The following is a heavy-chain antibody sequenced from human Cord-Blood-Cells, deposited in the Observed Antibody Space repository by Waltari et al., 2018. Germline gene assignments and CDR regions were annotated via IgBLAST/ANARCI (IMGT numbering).Heavy chain of an antibody. D-gene: IGHD2-15*01. CDR1: GYTFTSNG. CDR3: ARDRHCSGGSCYSAWFDP. CDR2: ISAYNGNT. Sequence: QVQLVQSGAEVKKPGASVKVSCKASGYTFTSNGISWIGPARGHGREWMGWISAYNGNTNYAQKLQGRVTMTTDTSTSTAYMELRSLRSDDTAVYYCARDRHCSGGSCYSAWFDPWGQGTLVTVSS. J-gene: IGHJ5*02. V-gene: IGHV1-18*01.